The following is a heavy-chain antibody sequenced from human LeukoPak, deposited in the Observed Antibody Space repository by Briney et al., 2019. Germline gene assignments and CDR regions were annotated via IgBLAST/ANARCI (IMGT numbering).Heavy chain of an antibody. CDR3: ARIGDHFHWYLDL. CDR1: GFTVATNY. J-gene: IGHJ2*01. D-gene: IGHD3-3*02. CDR2: LYSGADT. V-gene: IGHV3-53*01. Sequence: GGSLRLSCTASGFTVATNYMNWVRQPPGKGLEWVSILYSGADTYYADSVKGRFIVSRDSSKNMLFLHMDALRPEDTAVYYCARIGDHFHWYLDLWGRGTLVTVSS.